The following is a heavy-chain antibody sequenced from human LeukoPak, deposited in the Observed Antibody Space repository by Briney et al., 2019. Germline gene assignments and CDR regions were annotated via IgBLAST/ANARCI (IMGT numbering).Heavy chain of an antibody. V-gene: IGHV1-18*01. D-gene: IGHD3-22*01. CDR2: ISAYSRNT. J-gene: IGHJ4*02. CDR1: GYTFINYD. CDR3: AISSGYYYGLFDY. Sequence: ASVKVSCKASGYTFINYDISWVRQAPGQGLEWMGWISAYSRNTNYAQTLQGRVTMTTDTSASTAYMELSSLRSEDTAVYYCAISSGYYYGLFDYWGQGTLVTVSS.